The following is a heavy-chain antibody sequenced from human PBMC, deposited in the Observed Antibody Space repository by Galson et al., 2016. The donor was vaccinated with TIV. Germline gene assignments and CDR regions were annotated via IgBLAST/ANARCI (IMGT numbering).Heavy chain of an antibody. J-gene: IGHJ2*01. V-gene: IGHV1-18*01. CDR1: DYTYTDYT. CDR3: ARSGYTYGLVGLPSSFWYLDL. D-gene: IGHD5-18*01. Sequence: SVKVKCNATDYTYTDYTINWEKQPPQQSQKKRGGRNSYNGDTTFAQKFQGRVTVTTDTSTNTAYMELWNLRSDDTAVYYCARSGYTYGLVGLPSSFWYLDLWGRCT. CDR2: RNSYNGDT.